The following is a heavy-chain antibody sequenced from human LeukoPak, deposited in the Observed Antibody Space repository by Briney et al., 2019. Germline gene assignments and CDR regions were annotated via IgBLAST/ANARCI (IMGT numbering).Heavy chain of an antibody. CDR1: GYTFTSYG. J-gene: IGHJ3*02. V-gene: IGHV1-18*01. D-gene: IGHD3-22*01. Sequence: ASVKVSCKASGYTFTSYGISWVRQAPGQGHEWMGWISAYNGNTNYAQKLQGRVTMTTDTSTSTAYMELRSLRSDDTAVYYCASTNYYDSSGYYTPPYFAFDIWGQGTMVTVSS. CDR3: ASTNYYDSSGYYTPPYFAFDI. CDR2: ISAYNGNT.